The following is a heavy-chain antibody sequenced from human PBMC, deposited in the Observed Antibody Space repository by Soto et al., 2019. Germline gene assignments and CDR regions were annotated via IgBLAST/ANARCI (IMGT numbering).Heavy chain of an antibody. CDR2: IDTYGSAT. CDR1: GFSLSGYW. V-gene: IGHV3-74*01. Sequence: PGGSLRLSCAASGFSLSGYWMHWVRQAPGKGLVWVSRIDTYGSATKYADSVEGRFSISKDNAENTLYLQMNNLRAEDTAVYYCARDPTYFYDSSGYYDYWGQGT. J-gene: IGHJ4*02. D-gene: IGHD3-22*01. CDR3: ARDPTYFYDSSGYYDY.